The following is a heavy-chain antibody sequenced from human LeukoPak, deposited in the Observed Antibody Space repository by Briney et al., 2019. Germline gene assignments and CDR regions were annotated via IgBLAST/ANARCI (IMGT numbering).Heavy chain of an antibody. D-gene: IGHD6-19*01. CDR3: ARDTVTGNKNFDY. Sequence: SETLSLACAVSGYSMGGGYYWGWIRQPPGKGLEWIGSIYHSGSTYYNPSLESRVTISVDTSRNQFSLKLNSVTAADTAVYHCARDTVTGNKNFDYWGQGTLVTVPS. V-gene: IGHV4-38-2*01. J-gene: IGHJ4*02. CDR2: IYHSGST. CDR1: GYSMGGGYY.